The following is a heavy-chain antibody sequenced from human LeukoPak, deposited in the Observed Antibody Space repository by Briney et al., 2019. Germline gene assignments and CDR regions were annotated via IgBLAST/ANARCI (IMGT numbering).Heavy chain of an antibody. CDR2: ISWNSGSI. CDR3: AKGYCSSTSCYIDH. D-gene: IGHD2-2*02. V-gene: IGHV3-9*01. Sequence: PGRSLRLSCAASGFTFDDYAMHWVRQAPGKGLEWVSGISWNSGSIGYADSVKGRFTISRDNAKNSLYLQMNSLRAEDTALYYCAKGYCSSTSCYIDHWGQGTLVTVSS. CDR1: GFTFDDYA. J-gene: IGHJ5*02.